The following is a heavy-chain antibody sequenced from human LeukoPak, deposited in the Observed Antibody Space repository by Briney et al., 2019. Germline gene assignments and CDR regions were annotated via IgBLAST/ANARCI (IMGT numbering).Heavy chain of an antibody. CDR2: ISSSSSYI. CDR3: ARSTTTVTVHFDS. D-gene: IGHD4-17*01. Sequence: GGSLRLSSAASGFTFSSYSMNWVRQAPGKGLEWVSSISSSSSYIYYADSVKGRFTISRDNAKNSLYLQMNSLRAEDTAVYYCARSTTTVTVHFDSWAREPWSPSPQ. CDR1: GFTFSSYS. V-gene: IGHV3-21*01. J-gene: IGHJ4*02.